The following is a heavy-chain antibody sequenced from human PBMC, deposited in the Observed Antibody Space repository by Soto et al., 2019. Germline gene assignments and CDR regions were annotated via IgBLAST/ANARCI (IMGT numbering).Heavy chain of an antibody. Sequence: QVQLVQSGAEVKRPGSSVHVSCKASGGSFSSYTVSWVRQAPVQGLEWMGRIIPPLDKTNYAQKFQGRLTITADRSTSTVFMELSSLRFEDTAVYFCAPTTGALVPVPSWGLGTLVTVSS. CDR1: GGSFSSYT. J-gene: IGHJ5*02. CDR2: IIPPLDKT. V-gene: IGHV1-69*02. CDR3: APTTGALVPVPS. D-gene: IGHD1-1*01.